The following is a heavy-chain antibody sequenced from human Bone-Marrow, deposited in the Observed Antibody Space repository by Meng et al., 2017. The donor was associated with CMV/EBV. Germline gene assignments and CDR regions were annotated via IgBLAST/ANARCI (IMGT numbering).Heavy chain of an antibody. J-gene: IGHJ5*02. CDR1: GYTFTSYG. D-gene: IGHD3-3*01. Sequence: ASVKVSCKASGYTFTSYGISWVRQAPGQGLEWMGWISAYNGNTNYAQKLQGRVTMTRNTSISTAYMELSSLRSEDTAVYYCARGGGGGTYYDFWSGYLPNWFDPWGQGTLVTVSS. CDR3: ARGGGGGTYYDFWSGYLPNWFDP. CDR2: ISAYNGNT. V-gene: IGHV1-18*01.